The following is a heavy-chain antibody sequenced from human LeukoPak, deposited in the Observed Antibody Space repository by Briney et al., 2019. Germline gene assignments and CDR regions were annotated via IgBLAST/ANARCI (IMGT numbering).Heavy chain of an antibody. V-gene: IGHV3-33*01. CDR1: GFTFSNYG. Sequence: GGSLRLSCAASGFTFSNYGMHWLRQAPGKGLEGVAVIWYDGSNKYYADSVNGRFTISRDNSKNTLYLQMSSLRAEDTAVYYCAGNYGPYYFDYWGQGTLVTVSS. D-gene: IGHD3-10*01. CDR2: IWYDGSNK. CDR3: AGNYGPYYFDY. J-gene: IGHJ4*02.